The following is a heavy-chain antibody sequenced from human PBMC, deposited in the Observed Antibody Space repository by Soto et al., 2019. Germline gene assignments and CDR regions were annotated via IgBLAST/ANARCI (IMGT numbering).Heavy chain of an antibody. D-gene: IGHD5-18*01. CDR2: ISYSGTT. J-gene: IGHJ5*02. CDR3: ARGGEYSYGLDP. CDR1: GDSISSNNNY. V-gene: IGHV4-30-4*01. Sequence: SETLSLTCTVSGDSISSNNNYWSWIRQPPGEGLEWIGFISYSGTTSYSPSLKSRVAISLDTSKNQFSLSLSSVTAADTAVYYCARGGEYSYGLDPWGQGTLVTVSS.